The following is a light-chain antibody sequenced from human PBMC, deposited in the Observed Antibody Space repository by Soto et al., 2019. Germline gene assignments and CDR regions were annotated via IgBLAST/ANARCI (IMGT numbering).Light chain of an antibody. CDR3: QQYDSWPLT. CDR1: QIISTW. Sequence: DIQMTQSPSTLSASVGDRVTITCRASQIISTWLAWYQQKPGKAPNLPIYKASRLESGDPSRFSGSGSGTEFTLAVSSLQPDAFATYYGQQYDSWPLTCGGGTKVEI. CDR2: KAS. J-gene: IGKJ4*01. V-gene: IGKV1-5*03.